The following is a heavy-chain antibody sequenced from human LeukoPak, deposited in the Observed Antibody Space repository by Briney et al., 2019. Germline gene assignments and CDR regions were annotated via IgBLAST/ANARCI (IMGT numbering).Heavy chain of an antibody. V-gene: IGHV1-2*02. D-gene: IGHD3-22*01. CDR2: INPNSGGT. Sequence: ASVKVSCKASGYTFTGYYMHWVRQAPGQGLEWMGWINPNSGGTNYAQKFQGRVTMTRDTSISTAYMELSRLRSDDTAVYYCARATVITMIVDAFDIWGQGTMVTVSS. CDR1: GYTFTGYY. CDR3: ARATVITMIVDAFDI. J-gene: IGHJ3*02.